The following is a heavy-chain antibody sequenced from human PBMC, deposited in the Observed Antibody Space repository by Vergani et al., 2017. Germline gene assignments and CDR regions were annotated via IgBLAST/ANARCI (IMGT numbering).Heavy chain of an antibody. CDR2: FDPEDGET. J-gene: IGHJ6*02. V-gene: IGHV1-24*01. CDR3: ATPRLRFSYYYYYGMDV. Sequence: QVQLVQSGAEVKKPGASVKVSCKVSGYTLTELSMHWLRQAPGKGLEGMGGFDPEDGETIYAQKFQGRVTMTEDTPTDTAYMELSSLRSEDTAVYYCATPRLRFSYYYYYGMDVWGQGTTVTVSS. CDR1: GYTLTELS. D-gene: IGHD5-12*01.